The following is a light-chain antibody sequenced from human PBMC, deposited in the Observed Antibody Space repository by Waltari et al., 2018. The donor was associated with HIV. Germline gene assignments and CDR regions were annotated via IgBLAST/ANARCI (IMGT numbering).Light chain of an antibody. V-gene: IGLV2-14*03. CDR1: SSDVGGYNY. J-gene: IGLJ1*01. CDR3: SSYTGSSTYV. Sequence: YALTQPASVSGSLGQSITISCTGTSSDVGGYNYVSWYQQHPGKAPKLMIYDVNNRPSGFSNRFSGSKSANTASLTISGLQAEDEADYYCSSYTGSSTYVFGTGTKVTVL. CDR2: DVN.